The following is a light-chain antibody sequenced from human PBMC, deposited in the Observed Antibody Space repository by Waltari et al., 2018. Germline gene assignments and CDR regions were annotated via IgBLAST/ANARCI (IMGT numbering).Light chain of an antibody. V-gene: IGKV1-39*01. CDR1: QSITNY. CDR2: SAS. CDR3: QQSYTIPET. Sequence: DIQMTQSPSSLSASVGDRVTMTCRASQSITNYLSWYQHKLGKAPKLLIYSASSLQSGVPSRFSGSRSGTDFSLTINSLQPEDSATYYCQQSYTIPETFGQGTKLEI. J-gene: IGKJ2*01.